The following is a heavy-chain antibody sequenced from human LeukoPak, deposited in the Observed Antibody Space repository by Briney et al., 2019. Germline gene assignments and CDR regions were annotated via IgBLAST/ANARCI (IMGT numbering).Heavy chain of an antibody. V-gene: IGHV1-2*02. D-gene: IGHD3-22*01. CDR3: ARDNQMTTYYYDSWFDP. Sequence: ASVKVSCKASGYTFTDYYIHWLRQAPGQGLEWMGWINPNSGGPNYAQKFQGRVTMTRDTSINTAYMELSRLRSDDTAVYYCARDNQMTTYYYDSWFDPWGQGTLVTVSS. J-gene: IGHJ5*02. CDR1: GYTFTDYY. CDR2: INPNSGGP.